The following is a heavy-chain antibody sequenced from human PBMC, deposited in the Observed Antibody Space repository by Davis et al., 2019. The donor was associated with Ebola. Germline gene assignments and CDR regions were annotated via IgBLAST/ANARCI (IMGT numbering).Heavy chain of an antibody. CDR2: ISSSGSTI. CDR1: GFTLSSYN. CDR3: ARRVWYYGMDV. Sequence: GESLKISCAASGFTLSSYNMNWVRQAPGKGLEWVSYISSSGSTIYYADSVKGRFTISRDNAKNSLYLQMNSLRAEDTAVYYCARRVWYYGMDVWGKGTTVTVSS. J-gene: IGHJ6*04. D-gene: IGHD3-10*01. V-gene: IGHV3-48*04.